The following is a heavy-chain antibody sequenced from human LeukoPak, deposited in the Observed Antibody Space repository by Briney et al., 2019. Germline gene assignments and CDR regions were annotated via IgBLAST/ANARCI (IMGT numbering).Heavy chain of an antibody. CDR3: AKDAYSGYDYYYFDY. Sequence: GGTLRLSCAASGFTFSSYAMSWVRQAPGKGLEWVSAISGSGGSTYYADSVKGRFTISRDNSKNTLYLQMNSLRAEDTAVYYCAKDAYSGYDYYYFDYWGQGTLVTVSS. CDR1: GFTFSSYA. D-gene: IGHD5-12*01. J-gene: IGHJ4*02. CDR2: ISGSGGST. V-gene: IGHV3-23*01.